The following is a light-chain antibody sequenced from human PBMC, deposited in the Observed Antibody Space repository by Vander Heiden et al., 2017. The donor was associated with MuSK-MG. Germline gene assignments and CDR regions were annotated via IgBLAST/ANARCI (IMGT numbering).Light chain of an antibody. Sequence: DIQMTQSPSSLSASIGDRVSITCRASQSINTFLNWYQQKPGKAPNLLIYGASTLHSGVPSRFSGSGSETHFTLTISNLQVEDFATYYCQQSDSLPPTTFGQGTKLDIK. V-gene: IGKV1-39*01. CDR3: QQSDSLPPTT. CDR2: GAS. J-gene: IGKJ2*01. CDR1: QSINTF.